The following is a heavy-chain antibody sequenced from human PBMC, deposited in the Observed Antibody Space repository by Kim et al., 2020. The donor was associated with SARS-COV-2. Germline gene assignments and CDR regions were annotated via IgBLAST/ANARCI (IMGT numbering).Heavy chain of an antibody. Sequence: SVKVSCKASGGTFSSYAISWVRQAPGQGLEWMGGIIPIFGTANYAQKFQGRVTITADESTSTAYMELSSLRSEDTAVYYCARGYCSGGSCRQSYYYYGMDVWGQGTTVTVSS. CDR2: IIPIFGTA. J-gene: IGHJ6*02. CDR1: GGTFSSYA. CDR3: ARGYCSGGSCRQSYYYYGMDV. D-gene: IGHD2-15*01. V-gene: IGHV1-69*13.